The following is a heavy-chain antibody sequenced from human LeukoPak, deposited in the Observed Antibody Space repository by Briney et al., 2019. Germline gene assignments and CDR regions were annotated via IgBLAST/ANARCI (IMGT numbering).Heavy chain of an antibody. CDR3: ARDRPYGGDAFDI. Sequence: GGSLRLSCAASGFTFNNYNMNWVRQAPGKALEWVSSITSSGTYIFYADSVKGRFTISRDNAKNSLYLQMNSLGAEDTAVYYCARDRPYGGDAFDIWGQGTMVTVSS. CDR2: ITSSGTYI. CDR1: GFTFNNYN. D-gene: IGHD4-23*01. J-gene: IGHJ3*02. V-gene: IGHV3-21*01.